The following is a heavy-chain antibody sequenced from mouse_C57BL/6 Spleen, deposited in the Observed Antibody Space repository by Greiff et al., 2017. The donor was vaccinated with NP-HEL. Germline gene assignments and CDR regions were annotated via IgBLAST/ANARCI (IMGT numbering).Heavy chain of an antibody. CDR3: ARGFITTVVNYYAMDY. V-gene: IGHV1-39*01. CDR2: INPNYGTT. D-gene: IGHD1-1*01. CDR1: GYSFTDYN. J-gene: IGHJ4*01. Sequence: EVQLQQSGPELVKPGASVKISCKASGYSFTDYNMNWVKQSTGKSLEWIGVINPNYGTTSYNQKFKGKATLTVDQSSSTAYMQINSLTSEDSAVYYCARGFITTVVNYYAMDYWGQGTSVTVSS.